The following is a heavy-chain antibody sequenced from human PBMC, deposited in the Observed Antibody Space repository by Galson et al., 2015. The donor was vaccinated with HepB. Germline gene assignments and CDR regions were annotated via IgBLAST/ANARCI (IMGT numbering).Heavy chain of an antibody. D-gene: IGHD4-11*01. Sequence: SLRLSCAASGFTFSYYAMTWVRRAPGKGLEWVSAISGSGGSTYYADLVKGRFTISRDNSKNTLYVQMNSLRVEDTAIYYCARGHSSTGTTWSVYWGQGTLVTVSS. V-gene: IGHV3-23*01. CDR2: ISGSGGST. CDR3: ARGHSSTGTTWSVY. J-gene: IGHJ4*02. CDR1: GFTFSYYA.